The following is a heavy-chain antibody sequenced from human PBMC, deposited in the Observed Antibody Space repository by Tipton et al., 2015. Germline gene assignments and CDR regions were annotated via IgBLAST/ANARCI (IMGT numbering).Heavy chain of an antibody. J-gene: IGHJ6*02. CDR1: GYSISRGYS. CDR3: AREAVARYYYGMDV. V-gene: IGHV4-38-2*02. Sequence: TLSLTCAVSGYSISRGYSWAWIRQPPGKGLEWIGSVDHSGDSYSNPSLKSRVTISVDTSKNQFSLKLSSVTAADTAVYYCAREAVARYYYGMDVWGQGTTVTVSS. D-gene: IGHD6-19*01. CDR2: VDHSGDS.